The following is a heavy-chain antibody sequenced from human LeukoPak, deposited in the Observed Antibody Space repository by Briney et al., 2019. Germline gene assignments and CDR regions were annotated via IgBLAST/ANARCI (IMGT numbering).Heavy chain of an antibody. CDR2: INPNSGGT. Sequence: ASVKVSCKASGYTFTGYYMHWVRQAPGQGLEWMGWINPNSGGTNYAQKFQGRVTMTRDTSISTAYMELSRLRSDDTAVYYCAGYSGSYYDYYYYYGMDVWGQGTTVTVSS. CDR1: GYTFTGYY. CDR3: AGYSGSYYDYYYYYGMDV. D-gene: IGHD1-26*01. V-gene: IGHV1-2*02. J-gene: IGHJ6*02.